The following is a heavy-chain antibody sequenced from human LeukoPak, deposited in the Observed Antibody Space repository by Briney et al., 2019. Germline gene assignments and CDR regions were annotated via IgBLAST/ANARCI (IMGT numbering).Heavy chain of an antibody. D-gene: IGHD3-22*01. J-gene: IGHJ5*02. CDR2: INPNSGGT. CDR3: AREIVVAPPVWFDP. Sequence: ASVKVSCKASGYAFTGYYMYWVRQAPGQGLEWMGRINPNSGGTNYAQKFQGRVTMTRDTSISTAYMELSRLRSDDTAVYYCAREIVVAPPVWFDPWGQGTLVTVSS. CDR1: GYAFTGYY. V-gene: IGHV1-2*06.